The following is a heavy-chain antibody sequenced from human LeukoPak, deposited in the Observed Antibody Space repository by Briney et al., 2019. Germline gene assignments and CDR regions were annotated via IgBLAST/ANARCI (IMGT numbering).Heavy chain of an antibody. D-gene: IGHD6-13*01. CDR3: ARHSGTSYYYYHMDV. V-gene: IGHV5-51*01. Sequence: GESLKISCKGSGYSFTSYWIGWVRQLPGKGLEWMGIIYPGDSDTRYSPSFQGQVTISADKSISTAYLQWSSLKASDTAMYYCARHSGTSYYYYHMDVWGKGTTVTVSS. CDR1: GYSFTSYW. J-gene: IGHJ6*03. CDR2: IYPGDSDT.